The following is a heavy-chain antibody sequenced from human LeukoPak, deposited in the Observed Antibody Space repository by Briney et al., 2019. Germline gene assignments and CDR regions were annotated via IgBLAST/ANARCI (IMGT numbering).Heavy chain of an antibody. Sequence: ASVKVSCKASGSTFTGYYMHWVRQAPGQGLEWMGWINPNSGGTNYAQKFQGRVTMTRDTSISTAYMELSRLRSDDTAVYYCARGHQLDVLLWFGDPMTQEYGMDVWGQGTTVTVSS. J-gene: IGHJ6*02. CDR3: ARGHQLDVLLWFGDPMTQEYGMDV. CDR1: GSTFTGYY. V-gene: IGHV1-2*02. D-gene: IGHD3-10*01. CDR2: INPNSGGT.